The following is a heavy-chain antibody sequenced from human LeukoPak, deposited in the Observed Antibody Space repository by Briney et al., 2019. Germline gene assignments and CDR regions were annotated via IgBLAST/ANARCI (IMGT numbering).Heavy chain of an antibody. CDR3: AHRLSWIVDY. CDR1: GFSLSTSGVG. J-gene: IGHJ4*02. V-gene: IGHV2-5*02. Sequence: SGPTLVHPTHPLTLTCNFSGFSLSTSGVGVGWIRQPPGKVLEWLPLIYWDDDKRYSPPLKSRLTITKDTSKNQVVPTMTNMDPVDTATYYCAHRLSWIVDYWGQGTLVPVSS. CDR2: IYWDDDK. D-gene: IGHD2-2*03.